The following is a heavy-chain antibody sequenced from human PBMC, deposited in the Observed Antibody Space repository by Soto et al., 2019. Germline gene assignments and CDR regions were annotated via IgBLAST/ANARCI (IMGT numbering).Heavy chain of an antibody. D-gene: IGHD3-10*01. CDR1: GGSISSSSYY. CDR3: ATDPLLLRGPKYGMDV. CDR2: IYYSGST. Sequence: PSETLSLTCTVSGGSISSSSYYWGWIRQPPGKGLEWIGSIYYSGSTYYNPSLKSRVTISVDTSKNQFSLKLSSVTAADTAVYCCATDPLLLRGPKYGMDVWGQGTTVTVSS. J-gene: IGHJ6*02. V-gene: IGHV4-39*01.